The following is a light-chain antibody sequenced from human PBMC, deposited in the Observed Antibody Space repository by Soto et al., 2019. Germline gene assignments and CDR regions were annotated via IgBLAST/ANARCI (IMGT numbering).Light chain of an antibody. CDR1: QGVSSF. CDR2: GAS. V-gene: IGKV3-20*01. Sequence: ESVLTQSPGTLSLSPGERATLSCRASQGVSSFLAWYQKKPGQAPRLLIYGASSRATGIPDRFSGSGSGTDFTLTISRLEPEDFAVYYCQQYGSSPNTFGQGTKVEIK. J-gene: IGKJ1*01. CDR3: QQYGSSPNT.